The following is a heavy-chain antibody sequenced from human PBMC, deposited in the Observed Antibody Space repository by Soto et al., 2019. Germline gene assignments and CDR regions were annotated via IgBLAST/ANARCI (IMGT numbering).Heavy chain of an antibody. CDR2: IYYSGST. CDR1: GGSISSGDYY. CDR3: AIGGRIGAFDI. D-gene: IGHD2-15*01. V-gene: IGHV4-30-4*01. J-gene: IGHJ3*02. Sequence: SETLSLTCTVSGGSISSGDYYWSWIRQPPGKGLEWIGYIYYSGSTYYNPSLKSRVTISVDTSKNQFSLKLSSVTAADTAVYYCAIGGRIGAFDIWGQATMVTVSS.